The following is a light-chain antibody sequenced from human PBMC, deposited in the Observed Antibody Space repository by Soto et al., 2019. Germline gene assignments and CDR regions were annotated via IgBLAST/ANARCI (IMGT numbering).Light chain of an antibody. Sequence: IQMTQSPSSVSASVGDRVTITCRTSQDISNWLAWYQQKPGKAPKLLIYAASGLQSGVPPRFSVSGSGTDFTLTISSLQTEDFATYYYQQASNLPRTFGQGTKLEIK. CDR1: QDISNW. V-gene: IGKV1-12*01. CDR3: QQASNLPRT. J-gene: IGKJ2*01. CDR2: AAS.